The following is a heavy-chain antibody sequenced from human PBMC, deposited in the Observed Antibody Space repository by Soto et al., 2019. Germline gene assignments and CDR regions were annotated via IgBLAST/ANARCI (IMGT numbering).Heavy chain of an antibody. CDR1: GFTFSSYA. D-gene: IGHD4-4*01. CDR2: ISSNGGST. V-gene: IGHV3-64*02. Sequence: PGGSLRLSCAASGFTFSSYAMHWVRQAPGKGLEYVSAISSNGGSTYYADSVKGRFTISRDNSKNTLYLQMGSLRAEDMAVYYCARSVTVTTFGFDYWGQGTLVTVAS. CDR3: ARSVTVTTFGFDY. J-gene: IGHJ4*02.